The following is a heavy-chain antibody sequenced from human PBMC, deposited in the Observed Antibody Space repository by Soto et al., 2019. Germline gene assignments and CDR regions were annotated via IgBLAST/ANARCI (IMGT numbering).Heavy chain of an antibody. D-gene: IGHD3-16*01. V-gene: IGHV1-2*02. CDR1: GFNFADYF. J-gene: IGHJ4*02. CDR3: ARAVWGSSQEFDN. Sequence: ASVEASTKASGFNFADYFVHSMLQAPRQGLAWMGEINPNSAVTKDAQKVQGMVTMTWDTSISSAYIELVSLRFADAAVYYCARAVWGSSQEFDNWGPGTRVTVSS. CDR2: INPNSAVT.